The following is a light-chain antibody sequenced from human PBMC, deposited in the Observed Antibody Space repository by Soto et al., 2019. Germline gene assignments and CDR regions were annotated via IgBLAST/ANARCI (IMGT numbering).Light chain of an antibody. V-gene: IGKV1-39*01. CDR3: QQSSRTPWT. Sequence: DIQMTQSPASLSASVGDRVTITGRASQTISSYLNWYQKKPGKAPTLLIYAASTLQSGVPSRFSGSRSGTDFTLTISSLQPEDSASYYCQQSSRTPWTFRQGTKVEIK. J-gene: IGKJ1*01. CDR2: AAS. CDR1: QTISSY.